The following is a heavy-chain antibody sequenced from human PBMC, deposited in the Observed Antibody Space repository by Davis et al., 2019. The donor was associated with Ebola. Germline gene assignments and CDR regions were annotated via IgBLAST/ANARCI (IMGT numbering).Heavy chain of an antibody. CDR2: FDPEDGET. J-gene: IGHJ6*04. CDR3: ARESIVVVVAAGEGYYYGMDV. V-gene: IGHV1-24*01. D-gene: IGHD2-15*01. CDR1: GYSITELS. Sequence: ASVKVSCKVSGYSITELSIHWVRQAPGKGLEWMGGFDPEDGETIYAQKFQGRVTMTEDRSTHTAYMTLSSLRSDDTAMYYCARESIVVVVAAGEGYYYGMDVWGKGTTVTVSS.